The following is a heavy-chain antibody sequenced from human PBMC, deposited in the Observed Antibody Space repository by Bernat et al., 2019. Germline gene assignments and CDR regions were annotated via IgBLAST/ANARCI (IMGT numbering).Heavy chain of an antibody. CDR3: AREGGAGGYYYYGMDV. D-gene: IGHD2-15*01. CDR2: INPNSGGT. J-gene: IGHJ6*02. Sequence: QVQLVQSGAEVKKPGASVKVSCKASGYIFTGYYMHWVRQAPGQGLEWMGWINPNSGGTNYAQKFQGWVTMTRDASISTAYMELSRLGSDDTAVYYCAREGGAGGYYYYGMDVWGQGTTVTVSS. CDR1: GYIFTGYY. V-gene: IGHV1-2*04.